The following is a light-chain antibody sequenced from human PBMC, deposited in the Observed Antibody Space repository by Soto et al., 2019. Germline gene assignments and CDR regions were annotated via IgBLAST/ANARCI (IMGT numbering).Light chain of an antibody. CDR2: DAS. J-gene: IGKJ4*01. CDR1: QSVSSY. V-gene: IGKV3-11*01. CDR3: QQRYNWPLT. Sequence: EIVLTQSPATLSLSRGERATLSCRASQSVSSYLAWYQQKPGPAPRLLIYDASNKATGIPARFSGSGSGTDFTLTISSLEPEDFAVYYCQQRYNWPLTFGGGTKVEI.